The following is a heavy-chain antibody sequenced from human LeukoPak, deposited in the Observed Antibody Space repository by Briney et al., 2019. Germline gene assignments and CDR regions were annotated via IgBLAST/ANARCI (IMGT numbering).Heavy chain of an antibody. D-gene: IGHD3-22*01. V-gene: IGHV4-30-4*01. J-gene: IGHJ3*02. Sequence: SQTLSLTCTVSGGSISSGDYYWSWIRQPPGKGLEWIVYIYYSGSTYYNPSLKSRVTISVDTSKNQFSLKLSSVTAADTAVYYCARGEDSSGYYSHDAFDIWGQGTMVTVSS. CDR3: ARGEDSSGYYSHDAFDI. CDR2: IYYSGST. CDR1: GGSISSGDYY.